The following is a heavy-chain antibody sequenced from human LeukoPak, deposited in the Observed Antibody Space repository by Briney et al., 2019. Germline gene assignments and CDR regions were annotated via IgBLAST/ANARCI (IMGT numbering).Heavy chain of an antibody. CDR2: IIPIFGTA. J-gene: IGHJ5*02. CDR1: RGTFSSYA. D-gene: IGHD3-10*01. Sequence: ASVRVSCKASRGTFSSYAISWVRQAPGQGLEWMGGIIPIFGTASYAQKFQGRVTITADESTSTAYMALSSLRSEDTAVYYCARDLTMVRGARYRPYNWFAPWGQGTLVTVSS. V-gene: IGHV1-69*13. CDR3: ARDLTMVRGARYRPYNWFAP.